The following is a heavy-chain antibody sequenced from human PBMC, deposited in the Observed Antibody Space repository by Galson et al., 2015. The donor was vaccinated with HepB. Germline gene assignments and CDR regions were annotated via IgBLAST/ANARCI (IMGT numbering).Heavy chain of an antibody. D-gene: IGHD7-27*01. J-gene: IGHJ4*02. Sequence: SLRLSCAASGFTFSGSAMHWVRQAPGKGLEWVASIDSSSSYTYYADSLKGRFTISRDNAKNSLYLQMNSLRPEDMAVYYCVRDPPLGTPFDHWGQGTLVTVSS. CDR2: IDSSSSYT. V-gene: IGHV3-21*01. CDR1: GFTFSGSA. CDR3: VRDPPLGTPFDH.